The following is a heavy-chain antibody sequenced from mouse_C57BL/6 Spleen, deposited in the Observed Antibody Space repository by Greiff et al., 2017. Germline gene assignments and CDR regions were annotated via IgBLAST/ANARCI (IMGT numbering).Heavy chain of an antibody. CDR3: ARGTGYDWYFDV. V-gene: IGHV5-17*01. CDR2: ISSGSSTI. D-gene: IGHD4-1*01. J-gene: IGHJ1*03. Sequence: EVKLVESGGGLVKPGGSLELSCAASGFTFSDYGMHWVRQAPEKGLEWVAYISSGSSTIYYADTVKGRFTISRDNAKNTLFLQMTSLRSEDTAMYYCARGTGYDWYFDVWGTGTTVTVAS. CDR1: GFTFSDYG.